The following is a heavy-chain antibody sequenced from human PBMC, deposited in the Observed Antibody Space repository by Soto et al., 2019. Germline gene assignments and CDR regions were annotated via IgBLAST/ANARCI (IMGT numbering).Heavy chain of an antibody. D-gene: IGHD3-16*01. J-gene: IGHJ4*02. V-gene: IGHV3-7*05. CDR3: ARDYDYVSDY. CDR2: IKQDGSEK. CDR1: GFTFSSYW. Sequence: GGSLRLSCAASGFTFSSYWISWVRQAPGKGLEWVANIKQDGSEKYYVDSVKGRFTISRDNAKNSLYLQMNSLRAEDTAVYYCARDYDYVSDYWGQGTLVTVSS.